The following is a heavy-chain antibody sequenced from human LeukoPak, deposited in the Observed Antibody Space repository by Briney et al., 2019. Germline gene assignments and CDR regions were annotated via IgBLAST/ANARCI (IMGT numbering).Heavy chain of an antibody. V-gene: IGHV3-23*01. D-gene: IGHD3-22*01. J-gene: IGHJ4*02. CDR3: AKDLPGRYYDSSGYHENNY. CDR1: GFTFSSYA. CDR2: ISGSGGST. Sequence: GGSLRLSCAASGFTFSSYAVSWVRQAPGKGLEWVSAISGSGGSTYYADSVKGRFTISRDNSKNTLYLQMNSLGAKDTAVYYCAKDLPGRYYDSSGYHENNYWGQGTLVTVSS.